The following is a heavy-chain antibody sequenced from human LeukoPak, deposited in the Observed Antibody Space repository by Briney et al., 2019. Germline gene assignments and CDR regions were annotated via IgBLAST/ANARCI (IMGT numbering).Heavy chain of an antibody. J-gene: IGHJ6*03. V-gene: IGHV1-69*13. CDR2: IIPIFGTA. CDR1: GYTFTSYD. Sequence: GASVKVSCKASGYTFTSYDINWVRQATGQGLEWMGGIIPIFGTANYAQKFQGRVTITADESTSTAYMELSSLRSEDTAVYYCASGLKWELPQRHYMDVWGKGTTVTISS. CDR3: ASGLKWELPQRHYMDV. D-gene: IGHD1-26*01.